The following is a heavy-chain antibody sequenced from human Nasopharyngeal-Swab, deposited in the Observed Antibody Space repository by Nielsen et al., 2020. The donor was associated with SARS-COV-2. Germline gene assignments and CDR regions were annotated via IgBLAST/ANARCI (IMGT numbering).Heavy chain of an antibody. J-gene: IGHJ4*02. CDR2: IKPDGSEK. Sequence: VRQMPGKGLEWVAHIKPDGSEKYYADSVKGRFTISRDNGKNVLYLQMDKLRTEDTAVYYCTRDLDYWGRGTLVTVSS. V-gene: IGHV3-7*01. D-gene: IGHD1-1*01. CDR3: TRDLDY.